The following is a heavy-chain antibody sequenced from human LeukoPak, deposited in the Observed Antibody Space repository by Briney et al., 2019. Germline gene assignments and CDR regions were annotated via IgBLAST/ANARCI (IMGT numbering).Heavy chain of an antibody. V-gene: IGHV1-2*02. CDR1: GYTFTGYF. J-gene: IGHJ4*02. Sequence: ASVKVSCKASGYTFTGYFMHWVRQAPGQGLEWMGWINPNSGGTNYAQKFQGRVTMTRDTSISTAYMELSRLRSDDTAVYYCARGWDYSSGLEDYWGQGTLVTVSS. CDR2: INPNSGGT. CDR3: ARGWDYSSGLEDY. D-gene: IGHD6-19*01.